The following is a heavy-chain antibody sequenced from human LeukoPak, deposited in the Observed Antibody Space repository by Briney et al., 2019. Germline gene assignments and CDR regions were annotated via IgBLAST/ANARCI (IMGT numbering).Heavy chain of an antibody. CDR1: GFTFHNYA. J-gene: IGHJ6*02. D-gene: IGHD1-26*01. CDR2: ISGDGGST. CDR3: AKDRGSGDSKKWDPIYCYYGMDV. Sequence: PGGSLRLSRAASGFTFHNYAIHWVRQAPGKGLEWVSLISGDGGSTYYADSVKGRFTISRDNSKNSLYLQMNSLRTEDTALYYCAKDRGSGDSKKWDPIYCYYGMDVWGQGTTVTVSS. V-gene: IGHV3-43*02.